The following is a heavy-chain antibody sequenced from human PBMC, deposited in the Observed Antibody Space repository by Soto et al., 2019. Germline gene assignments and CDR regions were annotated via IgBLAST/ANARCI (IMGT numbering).Heavy chain of an antibody. Sequence: ASVKVSCKASGYTFTSYGISWVRQAPGQGPEWMGWISAYNGNTNHAQKLQGRVTMTTDTSTSTAYMELRSLRSDDTAVYYCARVSRYYDSSGYSNWGQGTLVTVSS. J-gene: IGHJ4*02. CDR2: ISAYNGNT. V-gene: IGHV1-18*01. CDR1: GYTFTSYG. CDR3: ARVSRYYDSSGYSN. D-gene: IGHD3-22*01.